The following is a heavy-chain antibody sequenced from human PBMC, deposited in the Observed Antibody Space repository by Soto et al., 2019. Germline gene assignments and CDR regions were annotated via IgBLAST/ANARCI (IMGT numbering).Heavy chain of an antibody. CDR2: INPNSGGT. CDR1: GYTFTGYY. J-gene: IGHJ6*02. D-gene: IGHD6-13*01. CDR3: ARDIRIAAAGSYYYYGMDV. Sequence: GASVKVSCKASGYTFTGYYMHWVRQAPGQGLEWMGWINPNSGGTNYAQKFQGWVTMTRDTSISTAYMELSRLRSDDTAVYYCARDIRIAAAGSYYYYGMDVWGQGTTVTVS. V-gene: IGHV1-2*04.